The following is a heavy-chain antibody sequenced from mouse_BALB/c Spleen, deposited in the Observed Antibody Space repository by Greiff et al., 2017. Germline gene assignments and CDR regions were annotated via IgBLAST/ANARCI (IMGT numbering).Heavy chain of an antibody. D-gene: IGHD4-1*01. J-gene: IGHJ1*01. CDR1: GFTFSSYA. CDR2: ISSGGST. CDR3: ARGNWDDWYFDV. Sequence: EVKVEESGGGLVKPGGSLKLSCAASGFTFSSYAMSWVRQTPEKRLEWVASISSGGSTYYPDSVKGRFTISRDNARNILYLQMSSLRSEDTAMYYCARGNWDDWYFDVWGAGTTVTVSS. V-gene: IGHV5-6-5*01.